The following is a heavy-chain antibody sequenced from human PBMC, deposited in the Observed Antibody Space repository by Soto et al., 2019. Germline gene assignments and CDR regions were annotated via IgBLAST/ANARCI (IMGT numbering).Heavy chain of an antibody. CDR2: IKQDGSEI. V-gene: IGHV3-7*05. CDR1: GLNFSSYW. Sequence: EVQLVESGGGLVQSGGSLRLSCAASGLNFSSYWMSWVRQGPGKGPEWVANIKQDGSEIYYVDSVKGRFTISRDNAKISLYLQMTSLRAEDTAVYHCAKSLSSIPGDSWGQGTLVTVSS. CDR3: AKSLSSIPGDS. J-gene: IGHJ4*02.